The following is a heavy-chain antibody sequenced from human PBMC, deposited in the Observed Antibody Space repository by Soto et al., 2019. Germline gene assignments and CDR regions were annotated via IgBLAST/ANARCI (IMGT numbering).Heavy chain of an antibody. D-gene: IGHD5-12*01. V-gene: IGHV4-34*09. Sequence: SETLSLTCAFYGGSFSGYYWSWIRQPPGKGLEWIGYIYYSGSTYYNPSLKSRVTISVDTSKNQFSLKLSSVTAADTAVYYCARDQWIAAHAFDIWGQGTMVTVSS. CDR1: GGSFSGYY. CDR3: ARDQWIAAHAFDI. CDR2: IYYSGST. J-gene: IGHJ3*02.